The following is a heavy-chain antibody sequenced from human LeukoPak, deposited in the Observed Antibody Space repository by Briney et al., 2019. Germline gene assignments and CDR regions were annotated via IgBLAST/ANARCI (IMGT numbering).Heavy chain of an antibody. D-gene: IGHD3-3*01. CDR2: VSSGSAYI. V-gene: IGHV3-21*01. CDR1: GFTFSSYT. CDR3: ASGGDWFDP. Sequence: GGSLRLSCAASGFTFSSYTMNWVRQAPGKGLEWVSSVSSGSAYIYYADSVKGRFTISRDNAKNALYLQMNSLRAEDTAVYYCASGGDWFDPWGRGTLVTVSS. J-gene: IGHJ5*02.